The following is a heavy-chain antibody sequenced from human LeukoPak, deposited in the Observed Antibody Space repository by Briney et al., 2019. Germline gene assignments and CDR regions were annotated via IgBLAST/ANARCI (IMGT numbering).Heavy chain of an antibody. CDR1: GFTFSSYS. V-gene: IGHV3-48*04. CDR3: ARGNYCSSTSCYYFDY. CDR2: ISSSSSTI. D-gene: IGHD2-2*01. J-gene: IGHJ4*02. Sequence: PGGSLRLSCAASGFTFSSYSMNWVRQAPGKGLEWVSYISSSSSTIYYADSVKGRFTISRDNAKNSLYLQMNSLRAEDTALYYCARGNYCSSTSCYYFDYWGQGTLVTVSS.